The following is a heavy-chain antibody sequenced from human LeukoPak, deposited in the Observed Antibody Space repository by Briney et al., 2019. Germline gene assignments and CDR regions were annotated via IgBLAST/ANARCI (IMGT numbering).Heavy chain of an antibody. Sequence: SQTLSLTCTVSGGSISSGSYYWSWIRQPAGKGLEWIGRIYTSGSTNYNPSLKSRVTISVDTSKNQFSLKLSSVTAADTAVYYCARGTEPGPSPYSDSSASIFFDPWGQGTLVTVSS. CDR3: ARGTEPGPSPYSDSSASIFFDP. J-gene: IGHJ5*02. V-gene: IGHV4-61*02. CDR2: IYTSGST. D-gene: IGHD3-22*01. CDR1: GGSISSGSYY.